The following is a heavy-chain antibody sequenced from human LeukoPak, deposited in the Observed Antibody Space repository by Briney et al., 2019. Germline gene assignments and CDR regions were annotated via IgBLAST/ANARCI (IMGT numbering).Heavy chain of an antibody. CDR1: GGTFSSYA. Sequence: SVKVSCKASGGTFSSYAISWVRQAPGQGLEWMGGIIPIFGTANYAQKFQGRVTITADESTSTAYMELSSLRSEDTAVYYCARGSIAAAGTYDAFDIWGQGTMVTVSS. J-gene: IGHJ3*02. D-gene: IGHD6-13*01. CDR2: IIPIFGTA. CDR3: ARGSIAAAGTYDAFDI. V-gene: IGHV1-69*01.